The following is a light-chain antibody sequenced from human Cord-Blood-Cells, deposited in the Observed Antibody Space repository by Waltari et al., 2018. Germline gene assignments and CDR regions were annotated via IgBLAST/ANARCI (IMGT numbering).Light chain of an antibody. Sequence: QSVLPQPPSASGTPGQRVTISCSGSSSNLGRNYVYLYQQLPGTAPKLRIYRNNQRPSGVPDRFSGSKSGTSASLAISGLRSEDEADYYCAAWDDSLSGVVFGGGTKLTVL. CDR3: AAWDDSLSGVV. CDR2: RNN. J-gene: IGLJ2*01. V-gene: IGLV1-47*01. CDR1: SSNLGRNY.